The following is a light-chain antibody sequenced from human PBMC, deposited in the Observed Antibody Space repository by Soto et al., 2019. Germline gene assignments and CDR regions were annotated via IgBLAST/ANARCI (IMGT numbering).Light chain of an antibody. CDR1: QSISSY. CDR2: AAS. J-gene: IGKJ3*01. CDR3: QQYSSNPFT. Sequence: DIQMTQSPSSLSASVGDRVTITCRASQSISSYLNWYQQNPGKAPKLLIYAASSLQSGVPSRFRGSGSGTDFTLTISSLQPEDFATYYCQQYSSNPFTFGPGTKVDIK. V-gene: IGKV1-39*01.